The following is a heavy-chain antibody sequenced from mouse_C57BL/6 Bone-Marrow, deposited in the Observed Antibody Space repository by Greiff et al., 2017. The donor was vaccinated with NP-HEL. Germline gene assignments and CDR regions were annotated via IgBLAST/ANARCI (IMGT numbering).Heavy chain of an antibody. Sequence: EVKLVESGGDLVKPGGSLKLSCAASGFTFSSYGMSWVRQTPDKRLEWVATISSGGSYTYYPDSVKGRFTISRDNAKNTLYLQMSSLKSEDTAMYYCARRERRGFAYWGQGTLVTVSA. CDR1: GFTFSSYG. J-gene: IGHJ3*01. CDR2: ISSGGSYT. V-gene: IGHV5-6*02. CDR3: ARRERRGFAY.